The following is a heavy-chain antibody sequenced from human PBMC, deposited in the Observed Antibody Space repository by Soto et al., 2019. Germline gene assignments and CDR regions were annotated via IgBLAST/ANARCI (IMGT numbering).Heavy chain of an antibody. CDR3: ARDPGYYDYGDYVAVVRLGYFDY. J-gene: IGHJ4*02. Sequence: WASVKVSCKASGGTFSSYAISWVRQAPGQGLEWMGGIIPIFGTANYAQKFQGRVTITADESTSTAYMELSSLRSEDTAVYYCARDPGYYDYGDYVAVVRLGYFDYWGQGTLVTVSS. D-gene: IGHD4-17*01. CDR1: GGTFSSYA. V-gene: IGHV1-69*13. CDR2: IIPIFGTA.